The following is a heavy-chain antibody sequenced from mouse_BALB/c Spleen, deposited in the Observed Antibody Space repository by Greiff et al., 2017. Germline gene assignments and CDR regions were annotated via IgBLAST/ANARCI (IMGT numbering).Heavy chain of an antibody. D-gene: IGHD2-3*01. CDR3: ASDGYYAWFAY. Sequence: EVQVVESGGGLVQPGGSLRLSCATSGFTFTDYYMSWVRQPPGKALEWLGFIRNKANGYTTEYSASVKGRFTISRDNSQIILYLQMNTLRAEDSATYYCASDGYYAWFAYWGQGTLVTVSA. V-gene: IGHV7-3*02. CDR1: GFTFTDYY. CDR2: IRNKANGYTT. J-gene: IGHJ3*01.